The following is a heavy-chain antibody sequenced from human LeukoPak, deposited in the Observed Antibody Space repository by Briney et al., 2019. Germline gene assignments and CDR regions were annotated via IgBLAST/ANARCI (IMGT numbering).Heavy chain of an antibody. CDR3: ARHARELAAIAFGDY. V-gene: IGHV4-39*01. CDR1: GGSISSGTYY. CDR2: IYYSGST. D-gene: IGHD1-26*01. J-gene: IGHJ4*02. Sequence: SETLSLTCTVSGGSISSGTYYWGWIRQSPGKGLEWIGSIYYSGSTYYTPSLKSRVTISVDTSKNQFSLRLSSVIAADTGVYYCARHARELAAIAFGDYWGQGTLVTVSS.